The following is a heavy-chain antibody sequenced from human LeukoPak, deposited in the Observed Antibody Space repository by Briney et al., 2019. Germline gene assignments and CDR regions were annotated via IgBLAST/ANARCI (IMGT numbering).Heavy chain of an antibody. CDR3: ARDLTPLIQLWPRSVDYNYGMDV. Sequence: GDSLRLSCAASGFTFTKYWMTWVRQAPGKGLEWVGNIKQDGSDKNYMDSVKGRFTISRDNANNSLYLQMNSLGAEDTAVHYCARDLTPLIQLWPRSVDYNYGMDVWGQGTTVTVSS. V-gene: IGHV3-7*01. CDR2: IKQDGSDK. J-gene: IGHJ6*02. D-gene: IGHD5-24*01. CDR1: GFTFTKYW.